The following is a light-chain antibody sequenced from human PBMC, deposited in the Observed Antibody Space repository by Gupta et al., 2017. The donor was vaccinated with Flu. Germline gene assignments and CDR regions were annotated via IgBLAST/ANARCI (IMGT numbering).Light chain of an antibody. CDR3: CSYAGSYTWV. J-gene: IGLJ3*02. CDR2: EVS. Sequence: QSALTQPRSVSGSPGQSVTFPCTGTSSDVGGYNYVSWYQQHPGKAPKLMIYEVSKRPSGVPDRFSGSKSGNTASLTISGLQAEDEADYYCCSYAGSYTWVFGGGTKLTVL. V-gene: IGLV2-11*01. CDR1: SSDVGGYNY.